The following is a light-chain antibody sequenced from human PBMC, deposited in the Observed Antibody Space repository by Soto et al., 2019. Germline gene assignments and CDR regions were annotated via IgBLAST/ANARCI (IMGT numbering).Light chain of an antibody. J-gene: IGLJ1*01. V-gene: IGLV2-23*01. CDR2: EGS. Sequence: QSVLTQPASVSGAPGQSIAISCTGTSSDVGGHNLVSWYQQHPGKAPKLMISEGSKRPSGVSSRFSGTKSGNTASLTISGLQAEDEADYYCCSYAGGRTYVFGTGTKVTVL. CDR1: SSDVGGHNL. CDR3: CSYAGGRTYV.